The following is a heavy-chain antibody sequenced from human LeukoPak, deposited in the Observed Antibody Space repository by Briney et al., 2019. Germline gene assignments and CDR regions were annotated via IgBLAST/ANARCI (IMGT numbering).Heavy chain of an antibody. CDR3: ARDLRGVHIVEYFDV. CDR2: GYVSGNT. CDR1: GGSISSLH. V-gene: IGHV4-4*07. D-gene: IGHD3-10*01. Sequence: SETLSLTCTVSGGSISSLHWNWIRQPAGKGLEWIGRGYVSGNTYYNPSLKSRVTMSVDTSKNQFSLKLRSVTAADTAVYYCARDLRGVHIVEYFDVWGRGTLVTVSS. J-gene: IGHJ2*01.